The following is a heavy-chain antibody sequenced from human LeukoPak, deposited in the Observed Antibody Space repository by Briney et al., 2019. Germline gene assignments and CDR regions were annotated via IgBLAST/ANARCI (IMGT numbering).Heavy chain of an antibody. J-gene: IGHJ4*02. V-gene: IGHV4-34*01. CDR3: ARGLGY. D-gene: IGHD7-27*01. CDR2: INHSGST. Sequence: SETLSITCAVYGGSFSGYYWSWIRQPPGKGLEWIGEINHSGSTNYNPSLKSRVTISVDTSKNQFSLKLSSVTAADTAVYYCARGLGYWGQGTLVTVSS. CDR1: GGSFSGYY.